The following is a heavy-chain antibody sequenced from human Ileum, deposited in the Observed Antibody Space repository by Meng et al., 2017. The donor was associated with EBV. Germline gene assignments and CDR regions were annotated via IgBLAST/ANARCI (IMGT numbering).Heavy chain of an antibody. Sequence: GQLRGSGPGLVRPSGTLSLTCTVSGDSFSGSYWWSWVRQSPEKGLEWIGEVYPSGTPYYNPSLKSRVTISLDKSRNQFSLNLIHVTAADAAVYYCARDAFQYASGIPAHWGQGTLVTVSS. J-gene: IGHJ4*02. D-gene: IGHD3-16*01. CDR2: VYPSGTP. V-gene: IGHV4-4*02. CDR1: GDSFSGSYW. CDR3: ARDAFQYASGIPAH.